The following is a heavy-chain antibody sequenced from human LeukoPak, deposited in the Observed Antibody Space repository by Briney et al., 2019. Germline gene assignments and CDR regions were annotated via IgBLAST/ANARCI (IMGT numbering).Heavy chain of an antibody. D-gene: IGHD6-13*01. J-gene: IGHJ3*02. V-gene: IGHV3-30*01. Sequence: GGSLRLSCAASGFTFSSYAMHWVRQAPGKGLEWVAVISYDGSNKYYADSVKGRFTISRDNSKNTLYLQMNSLRAEDTAVYNCAREVQQLGPGAFDIWGQGTMVTVSS. CDR2: ISYDGSNK. CDR3: AREVQQLGPGAFDI. CDR1: GFTFSSYA.